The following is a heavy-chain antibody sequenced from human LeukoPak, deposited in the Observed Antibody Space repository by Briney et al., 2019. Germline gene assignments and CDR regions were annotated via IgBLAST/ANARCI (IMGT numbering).Heavy chain of an antibody. CDR2: IFYTGNT. CDR1: GGSIGSYY. D-gene: IGHD2-8*02. CDR3: ARGPTGGPYYYYYMDV. V-gene: IGHV4-59*01. Sequence: SETLSLTCTLSGGSIGSYYWSWIRQPPGKGLEWIGYIFYTGNTNYNPSLKSRVTISVDTSKTHFSLRLSSVTAADTAVYFCARGPTGGPYYYYYMDVWGKGTTVTVSS. J-gene: IGHJ6*03.